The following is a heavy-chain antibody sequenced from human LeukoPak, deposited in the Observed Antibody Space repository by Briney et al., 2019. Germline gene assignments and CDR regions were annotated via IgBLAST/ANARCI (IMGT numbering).Heavy chain of an antibody. CDR1: GFTFSSNW. CDR3: ARLDYRGYSGYVFDY. CDR2: IKGDGSST. V-gene: IGHV3-74*01. J-gene: IGHJ4*02. D-gene: IGHD5-12*01. Sequence: RPGGSLRLSCAASGFTFSSNWMHWVRQAPGKGLVWVSRIKGDGSSTSYADSVKGRLTISRDNSKNALFLQMNSLRAEDTAVYYCARLDYRGYSGYVFDYWGQGTLVTVSA.